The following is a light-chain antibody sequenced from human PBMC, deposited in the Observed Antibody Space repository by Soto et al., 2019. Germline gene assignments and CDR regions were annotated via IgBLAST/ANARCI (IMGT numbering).Light chain of an antibody. CDR2: DVT. J-gene: IGLJ1*01. CDR1: SSDVGVYNY. Sequence: QSVLTQPRSVSGSPGQSVTISCTGTSSDVGVYNYVSWYQQHPGKAPKLMIYDVTKRPSGVPDRFSGSKSANTASLTISGPQAEDEAAYYCCSYAGRYTFVFGNGTKVTVL. V-gene: IGLV2-11*01. CDR3: CSYAGRYTFV.